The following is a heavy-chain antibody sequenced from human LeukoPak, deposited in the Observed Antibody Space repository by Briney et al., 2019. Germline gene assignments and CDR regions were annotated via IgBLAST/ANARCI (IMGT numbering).Heavy chain of an antibody. CDR2: IIPIFGTA. Sequence: WASVKVSCKASGGTFSSYAISWVRQAPGQGLEWMGGIIPIFGTANYAQKFQGRVTITADESTSTAYMELSSLRSEDTAVYYCARERTSIAARPDKNYYYHGMDVWGQGTTVTVSS. D-gene: IGHD6-6*01. V-gene: IGHV1-69*13. CDR1: GGTFSSYA. J-gene: IGHJ6*02. CDR3: ARERTSIAARPDKNYYYHGMDV.